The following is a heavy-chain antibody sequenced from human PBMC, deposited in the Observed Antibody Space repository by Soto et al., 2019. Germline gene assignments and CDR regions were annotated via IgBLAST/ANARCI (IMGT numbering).Heavy chain of an antibody. CDR2: ISPNSGAT. Sequence: ASVKVSCKASGYTFSDYYLHWVRQAPGQGLEWMGWISPNSGATEYAPKFQGRVTMTTDTSISTAFLKLASLRPDDTAIYYCARGPRTQLWLTFAHWGQGTLVPVSS. CDR3: ARGPRTQLWLTFAH. CDR1: GYTFSDYY. D-gene: IGHD2-21*01. V-gene: IGHV1-2*02. J-gene: IGHJ4*02.